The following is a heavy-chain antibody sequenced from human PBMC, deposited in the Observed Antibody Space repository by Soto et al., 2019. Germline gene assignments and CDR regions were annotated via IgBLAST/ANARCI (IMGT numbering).Heavy chain of an antibody. CDR2: ITSSVSTT. CDR1: GFTFSDYY. D-gene: IGHD5-18*01. Sequence: QVQLVESGGDLVKPGGSLRLSCAASGFTFSDYYMSWIRQAPGKGLEWVSSITSSVSTTYYTDSVKGRFTTSTDNAKNTLHLQMNSRRAEDTAVYYCARKRYSSGPYYFDYWGQGTLVTVSS. V-gene: IGHV3-11*01. CDR3: ARKRYSSGPYYFDY. J-gene: IGHJ4*02.